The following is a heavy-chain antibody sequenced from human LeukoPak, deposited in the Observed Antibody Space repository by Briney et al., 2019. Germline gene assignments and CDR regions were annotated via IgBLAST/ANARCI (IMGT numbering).Heavy chain of an antibody. D-gene: IGHD3-22*01. V-gene: IGHV4-59*01. CDR2: IYYSGST. CDR1: GGSISSYY. Sequence: SETLSLTCTVSGGSISSYYWSWIRQPPGKGLEWIGYIYYSGSTNYNPSLKSRVTISVDTSKNLFSLKLSSVTAADTAVYYCARVGYYDSSGYSAYYYYYYMDVWGKGTTVTISS. CDR3: ARVGYYDSSGYSAYYYYYYMDV. J-gene: IGHJ6*03.